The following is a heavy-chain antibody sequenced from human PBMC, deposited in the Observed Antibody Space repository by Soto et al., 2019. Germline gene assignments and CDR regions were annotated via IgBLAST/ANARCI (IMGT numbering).Heavy chain of an antibody. CDR3: ARGYSGSDFDY. J-gene: IGHJ4*02. D-gene: IGHD5-12*01. CDR1: GGTFSSYT. V-gene: IGHV1-69*02. Sequence: SVKVSRKASGGTFSSYTISWVRQAPGQRLERMGRIIPILGIANYAKNFQGSVTIPANKSTSTAYMELRSLSLEDRAVYYGARGYSGSDFDYGGQEPRVTFP. CDR2: IIPILGIA.